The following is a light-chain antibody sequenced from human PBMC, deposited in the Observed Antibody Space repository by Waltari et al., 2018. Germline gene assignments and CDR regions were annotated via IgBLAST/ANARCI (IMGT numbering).Light chain of an antibody. Sequence: DMQMTQSPSSLSASVGDRVTITCRASQSIGAHLNWYQQKPGRAPKVLIYGASTLQSGVPSRFSGAGSGTHFTLTISSLQPEDFATYYCQQNSLNPYTFDPGTAVDVK. V-gene: IGKV1-39*01. J-gene: IGKJ3*01. CDR2: GAS. CDR3: QQNSLNPYT. CDR1: QSIGAH.